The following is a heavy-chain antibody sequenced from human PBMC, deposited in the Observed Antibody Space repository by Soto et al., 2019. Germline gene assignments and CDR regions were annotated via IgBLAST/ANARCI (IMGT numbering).Heavy chain of an antibody. D-gene: IGHD4-17*01. CDR2: IYSGGST. CDR3: AREGIRSPRYC. V-gene: IGHV3-66*01. Sequence: EVQLVESGGGLVQPGGSLRLSCAVSGFTVSSNYMSWVRQAPGKGLEWVSVIYSGGSTYYADSVKGRFTISRDNSKNTLYLERNSLGAEDTAVYYWAREGIRSPRYCWGQGTVVTVSS. J-gene: IGHJ4*02. CDR1: GFTVSSNY.